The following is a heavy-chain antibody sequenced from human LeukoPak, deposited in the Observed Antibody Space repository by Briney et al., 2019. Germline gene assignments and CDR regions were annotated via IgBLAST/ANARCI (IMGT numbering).Heavy chain of an antibody. J-gene: IGHJ3*02. Sequence: PSQTLSLTCTVSGGSISSGDYYWSWLRQPPGKGLEWIGYIHYSGSTYYNPSLKSRVTISVDTSKNQFSLKLSSVTAADTAVYYCARAPVTLPPLAFDIWGQGTMVTVSS. CDR1: GGSISSGDYY. CDR2: IHYSGST. V-gene: IGHV4-30-4*01. CDR3: ARAPVTLPPLAFDI. D-gene: IGHD2-21*02.